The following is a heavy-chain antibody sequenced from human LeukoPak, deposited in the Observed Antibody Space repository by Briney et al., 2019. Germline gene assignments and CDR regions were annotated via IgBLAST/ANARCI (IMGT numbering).Heavy chain of an antibody. CDR3: ARVEGASLGFDY. V-gene: IGHV1-8*01. CDR1: GYTFTCYD. Sequence: ASVKVSCKASGYTFTCYDINWVRQATGQGLEWMGWMNPNSGNTGYAQKFQGRVTMTRNTSISTAYMELSSLRSEDTAVYYCARVEGASLGFDYWGQGTLVTVSS. J-gene: IGHJ4*02. CDR2: MNPNSGNT. D-gene: IGHD1-26*01.